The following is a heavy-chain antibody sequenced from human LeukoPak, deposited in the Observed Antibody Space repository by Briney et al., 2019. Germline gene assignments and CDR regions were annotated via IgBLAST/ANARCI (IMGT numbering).Heavy chain of an antibody. J-gene: IGHJ4*02. Sequence: SETLSLTCAVSGDSITSHNWWSRVRQSPGKGLEWIGEIYHSGTTNYSPSLKSRVTISVDKSKNQLSLGLTSVTAADTAVYFCASCLFDYYYFDQWGQGTLVTVSS. D-gene: IGHD3-10*01. CDR1: GDSITSHNW. CDR3: ASCLFDYYYFDQ. CDR2: IYHSGTT. V-gene: IGHV4-4*02.